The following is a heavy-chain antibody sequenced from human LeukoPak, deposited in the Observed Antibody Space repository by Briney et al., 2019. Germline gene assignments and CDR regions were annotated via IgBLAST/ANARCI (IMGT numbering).Heavy chain of an antibody. V-gene: IGHV4-34*01. D-gene: IGHD2-2*01. CDR3: ARGLGGNCSSTSCRTYYMDV. Sequence: SETLSLTCAVYGGSFSGYYWSWIRRPPGKGLQWIGEINHSGSTNYNPSLKSRVTISVDTSKNQFSLKLSSVTAADTAVYYCARGLGGNCSSTSCRTYYMDVWGKGTTVTVSS. CDR2: INHSGST. J-gene: IGHJ6*03. CDR1: GGSFSGYY.